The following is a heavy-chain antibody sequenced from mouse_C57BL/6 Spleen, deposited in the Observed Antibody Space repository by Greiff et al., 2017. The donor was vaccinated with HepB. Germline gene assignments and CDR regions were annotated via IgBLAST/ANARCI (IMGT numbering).Heavy chain of an antibody. V-gene: IGHV3-6*01. CDR2: ISYDGSN. CDR3: ARDGDYGVWAMDY. J-gene: IGHJ4*01. D-gene: IGHD2-13*01. CDR1: GYSITSGYY. Sequence: EVKLQESGPGLVKPSQSLSLTCSVTGYSITSGYYWNWIRQFPGNKLEWMGYISYDGSNNYNPSLKNRISITRDTSKNQFFLKLNSVTTEDTATYYCARDGDYGVWAMDYWGQGTSVTVSS.